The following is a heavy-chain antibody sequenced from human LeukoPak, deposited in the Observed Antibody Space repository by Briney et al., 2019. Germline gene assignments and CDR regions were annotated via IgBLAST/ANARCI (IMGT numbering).Heavy chain of an antibody. CDR3: ARDRVEYDSPFDY. CDR2: INPSGGST. Sequence: ASVKVSCXASGYTFTSYYMHWVRQARGQGLEWMEIINPSGGSTSYAQKFQGRVTMTRDTSTSTVYMELSSLRSEDTAVYYCARDRVEYDSPFDYWGQGTLVTVSS. D-gene: IGHD3-16*01. CDR1: GYTFTSYY. V-gene: IGHV1-46*01. J-gene: IGHJ4*02.